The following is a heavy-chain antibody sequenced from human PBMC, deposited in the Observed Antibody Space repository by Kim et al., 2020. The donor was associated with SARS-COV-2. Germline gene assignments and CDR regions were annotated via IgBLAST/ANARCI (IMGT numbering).Heavy chain of an antibody. CDR1: GFTFSTYH. Sequence: GGSLRLSCAASGFTFSTYHMTWVRQAPGKGLEWLSSISRGGSSIFYADSVKGRFTISRDNAVNSLYLQLDSLRAEDTAVYYCARDGDYYDSAGYPDYFDSWGQGTLVTGSS. J-gene: IGHJ4*02. D-gene: IGHD3-22*01. CDR3: ARDGDYYDSAGYPDYFDS. V-gene: IGHV3-21*01. CDR2: ISRGGSSI.